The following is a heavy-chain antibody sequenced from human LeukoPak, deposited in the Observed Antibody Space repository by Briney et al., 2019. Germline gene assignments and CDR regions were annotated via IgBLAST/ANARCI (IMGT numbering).Heavy chain of an antibody. V-gene: IGHV1-18*01. CDR1: GGTFSSYA. Sequence: GASVKVSCKASGGTFSSYAISWVRQAPGQGLEWMGWISAYNGNTNYAQKLQGRVTMTTDTSTSTAYMELRSLRSDDTAVYYCARVSPSYYYDSSGYYLVDIWGQGTMVTVSS. D-gene: IGHD3-22*01. CDR2: ISAYNGNT. CDR3: ARVSPSYYYDSSGYYLVDI. J-gene: IGHJ3*02.